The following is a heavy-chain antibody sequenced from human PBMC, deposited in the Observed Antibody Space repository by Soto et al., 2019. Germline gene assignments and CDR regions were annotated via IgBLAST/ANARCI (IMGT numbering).Heavy chain of an antibody. V-gene: IGHV4-31*11. D-gene: IGHD2-8*01. CDR1: GGSISSGGYS. CDR2: IYYSGTT. Sequence: SETLSLTCAVSGGSISSGGYSWSWIRQPPGKGLEWIGYIYYSGTTYYSPSLQSRIIISVDTSNSQFSLKLSSVTAADTAVYYCARDFSGYGTIDCWGLGTLVTVSS. CDR3: ARDFSGYGTIDC. J-gene: IGHJ4*02.